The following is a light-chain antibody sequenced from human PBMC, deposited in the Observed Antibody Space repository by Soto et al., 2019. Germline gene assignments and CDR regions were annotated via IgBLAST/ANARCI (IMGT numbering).Light chain of an antibody. Sequence: EIVLTQSPGTLSLSPGERATLSCRASQSVNSDYLAWFQQKPGQAPRLLIYGASTRTTGIPDRFSGSGSGTDFTLTIGSLQSEDFAVYYCQHYNNWPLTFGGGTKVEIK. CDR1: QSVNSDY. CDR3: QHYNNWPLT. J-gene: IGKJ4*01. CDR2: GAS. V-gene: IGKV3-20*01.